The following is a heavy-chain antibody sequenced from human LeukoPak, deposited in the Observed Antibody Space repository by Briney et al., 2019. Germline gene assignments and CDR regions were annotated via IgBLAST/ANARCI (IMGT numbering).Heavy chain of an antibody. CDR2: INHSGST. V-gene: IGHV4-34*01. Sequence: PSETLSLTCAVYGGSFSGYYWSWIRQPPGKGLEWIGEINHSGSTNYNPSLKSRVTISVDTSKNQFSLELSSVTAADTAVYYCALGYYYYYGMDVWGQGTTVTVSS. CDR3: ALGYYYYYGMDV. J-gene: IGHJ6*02. CDR1: GGSFSGYY.